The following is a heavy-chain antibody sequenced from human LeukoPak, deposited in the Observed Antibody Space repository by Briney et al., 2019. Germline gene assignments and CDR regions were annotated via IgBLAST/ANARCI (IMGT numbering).Heavy chain of an antibody. D-gene: IGHD4-17*01. Sequence: SETLSLTCTVSGGSISSYYWSWIRQPAGEGLEWIGRLHTSGSTHYNPSLKSRVTMSVDTSKNQFSLKLSSVTAADTAVYSCARDFGYGDYFFDDWGQGTLVTVSS. J-gene: IGHJ4*02. CDR1: GGSISSYY. CDR3: ARDFGYGDYFFDD. CDR2: LHTSGST. V-gene: IGHV4-4*07.